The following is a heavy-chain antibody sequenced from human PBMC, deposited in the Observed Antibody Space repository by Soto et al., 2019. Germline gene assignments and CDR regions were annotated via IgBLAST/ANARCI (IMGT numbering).Heavy chain of an antibody. CDR2: IYYSGRI. V-gene: IGHV4-59*01. J-gene: IGHJ6*02. Sequence: SETLSLTCTVSGGSISSYYWSWIRQPPGKGLEWIGSIYYSGRINYNPSLKSRVTISVDTSKNQFSLKLSSVTAADTAVYYCARSPWNYVVSHYYYGMDVWGQGTTVTVSS. CDR1: GGSISSYY. CDR3: ARSPWNYVVSHYYYGMDV. D-gene: IGHD1-7*01.